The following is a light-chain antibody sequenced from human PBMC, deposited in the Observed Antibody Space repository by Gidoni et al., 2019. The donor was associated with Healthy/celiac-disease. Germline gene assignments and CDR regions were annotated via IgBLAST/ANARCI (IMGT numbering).Light chain of an antibody. CDR2: LGS. Sequence: DIVMTPSPLSLPVTPGEPASSSCRSIQSLLHSNAYTYLDWYLQKPGQSQQLLIYLGSNRASGVPDRFSGSGSGTDFTLKISRVEAEDVGVDYCMQALQTPPWTFGQGTKVEIK. CDR1: QSLLHSNAYTY. V-gene: IGKV2-28*01. J-gene: IGKJ1*01. CDR3: MQALQTPPWT.